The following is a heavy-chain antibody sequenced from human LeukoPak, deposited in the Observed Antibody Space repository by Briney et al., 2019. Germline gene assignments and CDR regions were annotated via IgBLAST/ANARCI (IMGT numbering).Heavy chain of an antibody. V-gene: IGHV3-7*01. J-gene: IGHJ4*02. CDR1: GFSLSSYW. Sequence: PGGSLRLSCAASGFSLSSYWMTWVRQAPGKGLEWVANIKQDGTEKYSVDSVKGRFTISRDNAKNSLYLQMNSLRAEDTAVYYCAREVVVRGVITDYWGQGTLVTVSS. D-gene: IGHD3-10*01. CDR3: AREVVVRGVITDY. CDR2: IKQDGTEK.